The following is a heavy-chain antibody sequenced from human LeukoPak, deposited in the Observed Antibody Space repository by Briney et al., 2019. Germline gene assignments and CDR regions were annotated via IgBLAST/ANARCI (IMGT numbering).Heavy chain of an antibody. D-gene: IGHD3-16*02. J-gene: IGHJ4*02. CDR1: GFSLRTSGVG. V-gene: IGHV2-5*02. CDR3: AHSLPPSTGLYDYIWGSYRSDYFDY. Sequence: ESGPTLVKPTQTLTLTCTFSGFSLRTSGVGVGWIRQPPGKALEWLALIYWDDDKRYSPSLKSRLTITKDTSKNQVVLTMTNMDPVDTATYYCAHSLPPSTGLYDYIWGSYRSDYFDYWGQGTLVTVSS. CDR2: IYWDDDK.